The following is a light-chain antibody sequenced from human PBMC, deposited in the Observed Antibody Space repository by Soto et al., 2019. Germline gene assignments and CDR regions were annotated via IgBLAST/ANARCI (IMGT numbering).Light chain of an antibody. CDR3: QKYYSALWT. CDR1: QGINNY. J-gene: IGKJ1*01. CDR2: AAS. V-gene: IGKV1-27*01. Sequence: DIQMTQSPSSPSASLVDRVTITCLASQGINNYLAWYQQKPGKVPKLLIYAASTLHSGVPSRFSGSGFGTDFTLTISSLQPEDVATYYCQKYYSALWTFGQGTKVDIK.